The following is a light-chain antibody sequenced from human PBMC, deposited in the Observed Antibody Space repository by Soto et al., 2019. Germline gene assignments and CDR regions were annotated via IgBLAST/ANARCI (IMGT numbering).Light chain of an antibody. Sequence: DIKMTQSPSTLSASVGARVTITCRASQSISSWLAWYQQKPGKATNLLIHTASTLESGVPTRFSGSGSGTDFTLTISSLQPEEFGIYYCQQSYSNPPTVGGGNKVDIK. V-gene: IGKV1-39*01. CDR3: QQSYSNPPT. CDR1: QSISSW. CDR2: TAS. J-gene: IGKJ4*01.